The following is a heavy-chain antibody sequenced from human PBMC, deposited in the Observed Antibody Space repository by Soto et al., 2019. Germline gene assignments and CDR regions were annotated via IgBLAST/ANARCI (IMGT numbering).Heavy chain of an antibody. CDR3: AKIKRPVAGIDAFDI. V-gene: IGHV3-30*18. Sequence: ESGGGVVQPGKSLRLSCVDSGASFSAYAMHWVRQAPGKGLEWVAGVSYEGNIQYYADSVKGRFTLSRDKSKATLILQMNSLTTEDTAVYFCAKIKRPVAGIDAFDIWGQGTTVTVSS. D-gene: IGHD6-19*01. CDR2: VSYEGNIQ. J-gene: IGHJ3*02. CDR1: GASFSAYA.